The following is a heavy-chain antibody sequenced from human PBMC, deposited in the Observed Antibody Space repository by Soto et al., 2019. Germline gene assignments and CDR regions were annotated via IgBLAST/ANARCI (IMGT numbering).Heavy chain of an antibody. CDR1: GGTFSSYA. CDR2: IIPISGSA. J-gene: IGHJ5*02. D-gene: IGHD6-13*01. V-gene: IGHV1-69*01. Sequence: QVQLVQSGAEVKKPGSSVKVSCKVSGGTFSSYAIGWVRQAPGQGLEWMGGIIPISGSANHAQKLQGRVTFTADESTSTAHMELSSLRSEDTAVYYCARDRQDTSSWYGNWFDPWGQGTLVSVSS. CDR3: ARDRQDTSSWYGNWFDP.